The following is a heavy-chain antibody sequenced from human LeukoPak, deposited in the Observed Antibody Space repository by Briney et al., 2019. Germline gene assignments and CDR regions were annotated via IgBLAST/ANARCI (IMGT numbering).Heavy chain of an antibody. CDR2: INQDGSEK. V-gene: IGHV3-7*03. J-gene: IGHJ2*01. CDR1: GFTFSSYW. Sequence: GGSLRLSCAASGFTFSSYWMSWVRQAPGKGLEWVAHINQDGSEKYYVDSVKGRFTISRDNARNSLYLQMNSLRAEDTAIYYCAKDRTVGASYWYFDLWGRGTLVTVSS. D-gene: IGHD1-26*01. CDR3: AKDRTVGASYWYFDL.